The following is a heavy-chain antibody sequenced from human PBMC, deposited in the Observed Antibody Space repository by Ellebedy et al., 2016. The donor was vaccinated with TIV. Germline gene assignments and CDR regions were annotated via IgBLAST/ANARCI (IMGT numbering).Heavy chain of an antibody. V-gene: IGHV3-30-3*01. CDR1: GFTFSDYY. CDR2: ISYDGSNK. Sequence: GESLKISXAASGFTFSDYYMSWIRQAPGKGLEWVAVISYDGSNKYYADSVKGRFTISRDNSKNTLYLQMNSLRAEDTAVYYCAQSTIPTSPVDIVATFWGPSKGGLDYWGQGTLVTVSS. CDR3: AQSTIPTSPVDIVATFWGPSKGGLDY. D-gene: IGHD5-12*01. J-gene: IGHJ4*02.